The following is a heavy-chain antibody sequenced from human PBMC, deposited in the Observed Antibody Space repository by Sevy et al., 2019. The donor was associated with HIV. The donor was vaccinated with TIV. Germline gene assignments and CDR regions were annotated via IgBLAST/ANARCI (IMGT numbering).Heavy chain of an antibody. CDR3: ARDLDYDSSRYYSEYYFDY. D-gene: IGHD3-22*01. CDR2: IKQDGSEK. Sequence: GGSLRLSCAASGFTFSSYWMSWVRQAPGKGLEWVANIKQDGSEKYYVDSVKGRFTISRDNAKISPYLQMNSLIAEDTAVYYCARDLDYDSSRYYSEYYFDYWGQGTLVTVSS. J-gene: IGHJ4*02. V-gene: IGHV3-7*03. CDR1: GFTFSSYW.